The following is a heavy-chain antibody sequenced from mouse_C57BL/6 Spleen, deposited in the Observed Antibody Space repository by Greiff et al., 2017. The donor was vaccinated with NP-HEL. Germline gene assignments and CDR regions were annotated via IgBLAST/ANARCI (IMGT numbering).Heavy chain of an antibody. J-gene: IGHJ1*03. Sequence: VQLQHSVAELVRPGASVKLSCTASGFNIKNTYMHWVKQRPEQGLEWIGRIDPANGNTKYAPKFQGKATITADTSSNTAYLQLSSLTTEDTAIYYCARSRDYGYWYFDVWGTGTTVTVSS. CDR3: ARSRDYGYWYFDV. CDR1: GFNIKNTY. V-gene: IGHV14-3*01. CDR2: IDPANGNT. D-gene: IGHD2-4*01.